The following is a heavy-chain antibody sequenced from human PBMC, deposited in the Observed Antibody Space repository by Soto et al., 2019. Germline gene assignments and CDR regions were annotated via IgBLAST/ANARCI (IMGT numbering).Heavy chain of an antibody. CDR3: ASQFWSHDAFDV. Sequence: QVQLVDSGGGLVKPGGSLRLSCAASGFTVRNYYMGWIRQAPGKGLEWISYINNKGSAIYYADSVKGRFTISRDDAKNSLYLEINSLRAEDTAVYYCASQFWSHDAFDVWGRGTMVNISS. D-gene: IGHD2-8*02. CDR2: INNKGSAI. CDR1: GFTVRNYY. J-gene: IGHJ3*01. V-gene: IGHV3-11*01.